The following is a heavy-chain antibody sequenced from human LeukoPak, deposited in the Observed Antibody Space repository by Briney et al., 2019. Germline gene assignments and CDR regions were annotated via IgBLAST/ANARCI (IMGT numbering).Heavy chain of an antibody. CDR3: GSGYAAFDI. CDR1: GYSISSGYY. V-gene: IGHV4-38-2*02. Sequence: SETLSLTCTVSGYSISSGYYWGWIRQPPGKGLEWIGSIYHSGSTYYNPSLKSRVTISVDTSKNQFSLKLSSVTAADTAVYYCGSGYAAFDIWGQGTMVTVSS. J-gene: IGHJ3*02. D-gene: IGHD5-18*01. CDR2: IYHSGST.